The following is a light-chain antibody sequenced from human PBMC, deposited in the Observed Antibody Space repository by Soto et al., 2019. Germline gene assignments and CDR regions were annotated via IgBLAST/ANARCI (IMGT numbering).Light chain of an antibody. J-gene: IGKJ4*01. CDR3: LQDHNYPLP. CDR1: QGIGND. CDR2: AAA. V-gene: IGKV1-6*02. Sequence: AIQMAQSPSSLYASVGDRVTITCRASQGIGNDVGWFQQKPGKAPKLLIYAAATLQNGVPSRFSGSRSGTDFNLTISSQQPEDLATYYCLQDHNYPLPFGGGTKVEIK.